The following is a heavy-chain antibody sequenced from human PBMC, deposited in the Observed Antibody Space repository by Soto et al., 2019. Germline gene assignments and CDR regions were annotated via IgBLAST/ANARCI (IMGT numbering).Heavy chain of an antibody. J-gene: IGHJ4*02. CDR1: GGTISTYV. CDR2: IIPALGAA. CDR3: ARGGQQVVSFDY. D-gene: IGHD6-6*01. Sequence: QVHLVQSGAEVKKPGSSVKVSCKTSGGTISTYVINWVRQAPGQGLEWMGRIIPALGAADYAQKFQDRLTITADKSKSTAYMELSSLRSDDTAVYYCARGGQQVVSFDYWGQGTLVAVSS. V-gene: IGHV1-69*08.